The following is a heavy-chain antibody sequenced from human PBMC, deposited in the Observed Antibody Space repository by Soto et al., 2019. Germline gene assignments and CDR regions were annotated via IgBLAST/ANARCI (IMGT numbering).Heavy chain of an antibody. CDR3: GRDHRGGNSGGRFDP. Sequence: QVQLVQSGTEVKKPGASVKVSCKASGYTFTSYGITWVRQAPGQGLEWMGWISNYNGNTKYAQKHQGRVTMTTDTSTSTAYMELRSLRSDDTAVYYCGRDHRGGNSGGRFDPWGQGTLVTVSS. CDR1: GYTFTSYG. D-gene: IGHD2-21*02. CDR2: ISNYNGNT. V-gene: IGHV1-18*01. J-gene: IGHJ5*02.